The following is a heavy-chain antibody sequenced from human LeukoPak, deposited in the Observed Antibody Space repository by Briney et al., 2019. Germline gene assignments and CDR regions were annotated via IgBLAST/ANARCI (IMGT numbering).Heavy chain of an antibody. CDR1: GFTFSSYA. J-gene: IGHJ4*02. CDR2: ISSNGGST. D-gene: IGHD3-3*01. V-gene: IGHV3-64D*06. CDR3: VKSGLFNARFVLEWLFGY. Sequence: GGSLRLSCSASGFTFSSYAMHWVRQAPGKGLEYVSAISSNGGSTYYADSVKGRFTISRDNSKNTLYLQMSSLRAEDTAVYYCVKSGLFNARFVLEWLFGYWGQGTLVTVSS.